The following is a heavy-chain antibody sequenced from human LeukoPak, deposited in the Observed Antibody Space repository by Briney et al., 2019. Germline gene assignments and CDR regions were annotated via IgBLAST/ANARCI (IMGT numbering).Heavy chain of an antibody. J-gene: IGHJ3*02. D-gene: IGHD3-3*01. CDR2: LYSSGNT. V-gene: IGHV3-53*01. Sequence: GGSLRLSCAASGFRVSSNYMSWVRQAPGKGLEWVSVLYSSGNTYYTDSLKGRFTISRDNSKNTLCLQMNSLRAEDTAVYYCAKPSTITIFGPGAFDIWGQGTMVTVSS. CDR1: GFRVSSNY. CDR3: AKPSTITIFGPGAFDI.